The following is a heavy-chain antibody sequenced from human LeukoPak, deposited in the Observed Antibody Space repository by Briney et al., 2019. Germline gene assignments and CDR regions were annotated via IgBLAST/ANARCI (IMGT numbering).Heavy chain of an antibody. D-gene: IGHD3-10*01. Sequence: GGSLRLSCAASGFTFSSYGMHWVRQAPGKGLEWVAFIRYDGSNKYYADSVKGRFTISRDNSKNTLYLQMNSLRAEDTAVYYCTSRGFGELQKSYNYWGQGTLVTVSS. CDR3: TSRGFGELQKSYNY. V-gene: IGHV3-30*02. J-gene: IGHJ4*02. CDR1: GFTFSSYG. CDR2: IRYDGSNK.